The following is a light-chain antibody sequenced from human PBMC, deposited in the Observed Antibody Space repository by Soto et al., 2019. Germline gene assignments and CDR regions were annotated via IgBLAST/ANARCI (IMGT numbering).Light chain of an antibody. J-gene: IGKJ4*01. CDR3: QQYDNFPT. Sequence: DIQMTQSPSSLSASVGDRVTFTCQASQDINNYLNWYQQKPGKAPNLLIYDAFKLQTGVPSRFSGSAFGTDFTFTISSLQPEDIATYYFQQYDNFPTFGGGTKVEIK. CDR1: QDINNY. V-gene: IGKV1-33*01. CDR2: DAF.